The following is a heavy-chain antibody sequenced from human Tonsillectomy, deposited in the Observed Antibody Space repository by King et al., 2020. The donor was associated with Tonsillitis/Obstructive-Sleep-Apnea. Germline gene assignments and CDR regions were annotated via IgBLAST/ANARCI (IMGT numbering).Heavy chain of an antibody. CDR3: ARDEGYCSGGSCQGDFDY. V-gene: IGHV3-20*04. CDR2: IKWNGGST. CDR1: GFTFDDYG. Sequence: VQLVESGGGVVRPGGSLRLTCAASGFTFDDYGMSWVRQAPGKGLEWVSGIKWNGGSTGYADSVKGRFTISRDNAKNSLYLQMNSLRAEDTALYYCARDEGYCSGGSCQGDFDYWGQGTLVTVSS. D-gene: IGHD2-15*01. J-gene: IGHJ4*02.